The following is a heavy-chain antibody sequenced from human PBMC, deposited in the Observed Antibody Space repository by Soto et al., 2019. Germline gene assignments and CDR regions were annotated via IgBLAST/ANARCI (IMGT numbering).Heavy chain of an antibody. D-gene: IGHD1-26*01. CDR1: GFTFSSYA. CDR3: AKVPSSRGGSPYYFDY. Sequence: VQLLESGGGLVQPGGSLRLSCAASGFTFSSYAMSWVRQAPGKGLEWVSAISGSGGSTYYADSVKGRFTISRDNSKNTLYLQMNSLRAEDTAVYYCAKVPSSRGGSPYYFDYWGQGTLVTVSS. V-gene: IGHV3-23*01. J-gene: IGHJ4*02. CDR2: ISGSGGST.